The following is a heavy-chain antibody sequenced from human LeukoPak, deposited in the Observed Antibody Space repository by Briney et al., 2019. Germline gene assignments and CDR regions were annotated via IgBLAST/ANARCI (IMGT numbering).Heavy chain of an antibody. D-gene: IGHD3-22*01. CDR3: AKTGTMMFFDY. J-gene: IGHJ4*02. CDR1: AFTFSSYG. CDR2: ISGSGGST. V-gene: IGHV3-23*01. Sequence: AGGSLRLSCAASAFTFSSYGMHWVRQAPGKGLEWVSAISGSGGSTYYADSVKGRFTISRDNSKNTLYLQMNSLRAEDTAVYYCAKTGTMMFFDYWGQGTLVTVSS.